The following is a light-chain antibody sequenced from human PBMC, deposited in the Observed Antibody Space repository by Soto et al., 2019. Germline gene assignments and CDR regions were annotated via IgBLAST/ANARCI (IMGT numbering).Light chain of an antibody. Sequence: EIVMAQSPATLSVSPGERARLSCRASQSVGGNLSWCHQTAGRAPWLLIYGGSTRATGMPARFSGSGYGSEFTLTIRSLQSEGFAVYYCQQYNNWSPWTFGRGAKVDIK. CDR1: QSVGGN. J-gene: IGKJ1*01. CDR2: GGS. CDR3: QQYNNWSPWT. V-gene: IGKV3-15*01.